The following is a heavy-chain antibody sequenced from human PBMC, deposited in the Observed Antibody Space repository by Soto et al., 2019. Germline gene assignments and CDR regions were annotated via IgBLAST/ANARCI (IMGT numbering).Heavy chain of an antibody. D-gene: IGHD4-4*01. Sequence: EVQLVESGGGLVKPGGSLRLSCAVSGFTFSSYSMNWVRQAPGKGLEWVSSISGSGNYTHYADFLRGRFTISRDNAKTSLYLQMNSLRAEDTAVYYCAREGINNYNEYYFDSWGQGTVVTVSS. J-gene: IGHJ4*02. CDR2: ISGSGNYT. CDR3: AREGINNYNEYYFDS. V-gene: IGHV3-21*01. CDR1: GFTFSSYS.